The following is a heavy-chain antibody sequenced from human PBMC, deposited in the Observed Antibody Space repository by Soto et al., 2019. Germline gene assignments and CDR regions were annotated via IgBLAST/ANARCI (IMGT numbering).Heavy chain of an antibody. Sequence: QLQLQESGPGLVKPSETLSLTCTVSGVSISSSGDYWGWIRQPPGMGLEWIASVFPSGTTYYYNPSLRSRVTISVDTSNNQFSLKLSSVTAADTAVYYCARFPSTTVAGTGTDCWGQGTLVTVSS. V-gene: IGHV4-39*01. J-gene: IGHJ4*02. CDR3: ARFPSTTVAGTGTDC. CDR2: VFPSGTTY. CDR1: GVSISSSGDY. D-gene: IGHD6-19*01.